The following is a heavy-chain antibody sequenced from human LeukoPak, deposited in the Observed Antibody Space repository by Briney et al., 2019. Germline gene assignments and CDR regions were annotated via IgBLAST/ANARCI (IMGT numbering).Heavy chain of an antibody. CDR1: GYTFTSYD. J-gene: IGHJ6*02. D-gene: IGHD1-1*01. V-gene: IGHV1-8*01. CDR3: ARGPPFTLRGQHYYYYGMDV. Sequence: ASVKVSCKASGYTFTSYDIKWVRQATGQGLEWMGWMNPNSGNTGYAQKFQGRVTMTRNTSISTAYMELSSLRSEDTAVYDCARGPPFTLRGQHYYYYGMDVWGQGTTVTVSS. CDR2: MNPNSGNT.